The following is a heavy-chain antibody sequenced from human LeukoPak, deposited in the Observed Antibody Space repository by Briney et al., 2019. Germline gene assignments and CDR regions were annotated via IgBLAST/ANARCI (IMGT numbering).Heavy chain of an antibody. CDR1: GASISSYY. CDR2: IYTSGST. D-gene: IGHD6-6*01. V-gene: IGHV4-4*07. CDR3: ARDYPGAIAARPEYFQH. J-gene: IGHJ1*01. Sequence: PSQTLSLTRTVSGASISSYYWSSIRQPAGKGLEWIGRIYTSGSTNYNPSLKSRVTMSVDTSKNQFSLKLSSVTAADTAVYYCARDYPGAIAARPEYFQHWGQGTLVTVSS.